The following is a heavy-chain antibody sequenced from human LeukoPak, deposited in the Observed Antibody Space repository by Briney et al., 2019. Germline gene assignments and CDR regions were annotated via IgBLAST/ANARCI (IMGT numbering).Heavy chain of an antibody. CDR3: ARDQGEMATIQTGFDY. J-gene: IGHJ4*02. V-gene: IGHV3-30*01. D-gene: IGHD5-24*01. Sequence: GGSLRLSCAASGFTFSSYAMHWVRQAPGKGLEWVAVISYDGSNKYYAASVKGRFTISRDNSKNTLYLQMNSLRDEDTAVYYCARDQGEMATIQTGFDYWGQGTLVTVSS. CDR2: ISYDGSNK. CDR1: GFTFSSYA.